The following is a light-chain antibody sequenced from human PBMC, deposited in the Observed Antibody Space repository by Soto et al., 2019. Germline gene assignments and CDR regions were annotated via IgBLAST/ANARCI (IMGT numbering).Light chain of an antibody. Sequence: LLTQSPSTLSLSPGERATLSCRASQSIHTSLAWYQQKPGQPPRLVVYDSTLRANGVPDRFGGSRSGTEFTLTINNLEPEDFAVYYCQQRNGWPPITFGQGTRLEI. J-gene: IGKJ5*01. CDR1: QSIHTS. CDR3: QQRNGWPPIT. CDR2: DST. V-gene: IGKV3-11*01.